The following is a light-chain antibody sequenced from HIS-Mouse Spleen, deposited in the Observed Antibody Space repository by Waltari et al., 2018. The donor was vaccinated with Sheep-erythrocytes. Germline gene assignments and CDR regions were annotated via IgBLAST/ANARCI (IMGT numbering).Light chain of an antibody. CDR2: EVS. Sequence: QSALTQPPSASGSPGQSVTISRPGTSSDVGGYHYGSWYQQHPGKAPKLMIYEVSKRPSGVPDRFSGSKSGNTASLTVSGLQAEDEADYYCSSYAGSNNYVFGTGTKVTVL. CDR3: SSYAGSNNYV. V-gene: IGLV2-8*01. CDR1: SSDVGGYHY. J-gene: IGLJ1*01.